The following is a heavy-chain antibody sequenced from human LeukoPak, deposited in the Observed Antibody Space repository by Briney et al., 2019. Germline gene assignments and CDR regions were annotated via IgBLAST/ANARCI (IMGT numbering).Heavy chain of an antibody. CDR1: GFTVSSNY. Sequence: GGSLRLSCAASGFTVSSNYMSWVRQAPGKGLEWVSVIYSGGGTYYADSVGGRFTISRDKSKNTLDLQMNSLRVEDTAVYYCARVIRGGVDHWGQGTLVTVSS. D-gene: IGHD3-10*01. J-gene: IGHJ4*02. CDR3: ARVIRGGVDH. V-gene: IGHV3-53*01. CDR2: IYSGGGT.